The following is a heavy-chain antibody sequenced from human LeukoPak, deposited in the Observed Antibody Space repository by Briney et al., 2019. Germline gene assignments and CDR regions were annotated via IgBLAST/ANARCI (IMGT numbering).Heavy chain of an antibody. CDR1: GGSISSSSYY. CDR2: IYYSVST. V-gene: IGHV4-39*02. J-gene: IGHJ4*02. Sequence: SESLSLTCTVSGGSISSSSYYWGWISHPPRKGLEWIGTIYYSVSTYYNPSLKSRVTISVDTSKNQFSLKLSSVTAADTAVYYCARDGYNPIDYWGQGTLVTVSS. D-gene: IGHD5-24*01. CDR3: ARDGYNPIDY.